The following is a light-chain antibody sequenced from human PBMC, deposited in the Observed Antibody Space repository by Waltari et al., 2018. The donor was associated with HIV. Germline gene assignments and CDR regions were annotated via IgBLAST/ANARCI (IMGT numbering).Light chain of an antibody. CDR1: SSNIGSTT. CDR2: HKS. CDR3: AAWDDSVNGLV. J-gene: IGLJ3*02. Sequence: QSVLTQPPSASGTAGQRVTISCSGTSSNIGSTTVNWYQQLPGTAPKLLIYHKSQRPSGVPVRFSGAKSGTSASLASSGLQSEDEADYYCAAWDDSVNGLVFGGGTKLTV. V-gene: IGLV1-44*01.